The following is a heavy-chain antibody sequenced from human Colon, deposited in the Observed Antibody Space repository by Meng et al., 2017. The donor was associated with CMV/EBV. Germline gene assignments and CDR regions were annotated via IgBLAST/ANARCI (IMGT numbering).Heavy chain of an antibody. D-gene: IGHD3-10*01. CDR1: DIMATAY. CDR3: ARVLYYYGSGSPNWFDP. CDR2: IYYSGTT. Sequence: DIMATAYGCLIRQLPGKGLDRIGYIYYSGTTNYNHSLKSRVTISVDTSKIQFSLKLRSVTAADTAVYYWARVLYYYGSGSPNWFDPWGQGTLVTDSS. J-gene: IGHJ5*02. V-gene: IGHV4-61*01.